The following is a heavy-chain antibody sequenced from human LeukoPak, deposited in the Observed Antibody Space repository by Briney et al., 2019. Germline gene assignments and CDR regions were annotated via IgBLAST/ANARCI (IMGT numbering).Heavy chain of an antibody. Sequence: ASVKVSCKASGGTFSSYAISWVRQAPGQGLEWMGWISAYNGNTNYAQKLQGRVTMTTDTSTSTAYMELRSLRSDDTAVYYCARALQGSSGWLLVSWGQGTLVTVSA. D-gene: IGHD6-19*01. CDR3: ARALQGSSGWLLVS. J-gene: IGHJ4*02. CDR2: ISAYNGNT. V-gene: IGHV1-18*01. CDR1: GGTFSSYA.